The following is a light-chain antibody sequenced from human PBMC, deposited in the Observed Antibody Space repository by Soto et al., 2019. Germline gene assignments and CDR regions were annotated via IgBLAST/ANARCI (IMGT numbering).Light chain of an antibody. J-gene: IGLJ3*02. CDR1: SSDVGNSNR. CDR2: EGI. Sequence: QSALTQPASVSGSPGQSITISCTGTSSDVGNSNRVSWYQHHPGTDPKVMIYEGIKRPSGVSIRFSGSKSGNTASLTISGLQAEDEADYYCAAWDDSLSWVFGGGTKLTVL. CDR3: AAWDDSLSWV. V-gene: IGLV2-23*01.